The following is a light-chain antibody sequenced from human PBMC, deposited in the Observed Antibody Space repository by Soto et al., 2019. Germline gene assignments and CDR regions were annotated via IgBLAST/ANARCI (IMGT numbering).Light chain of an antibody. CDR2: TAS. V-gene: IGKV1D-12*01. CDR1: RDISSW. CDR3: QQTHSFPPT. Sequence: DIQMTQSPSSVSASVGDSVTITCRASRDISSWLAWYQQRPGKAPKLLIYTASSLRSGIPLSFSGSASGTEFTLTISSLQREDFATYYCQQTHSFPPTFGQGTRLEI. J-gene: IGKJ5*01.